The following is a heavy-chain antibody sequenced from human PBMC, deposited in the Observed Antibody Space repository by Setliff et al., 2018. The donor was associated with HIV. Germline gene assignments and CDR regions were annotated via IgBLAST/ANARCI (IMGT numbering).Heavy chain of an antibody. CDR2: INHSGST. V-gene: IGHV4-34*01. D-gene: IGHD3-22*01. Sequence: SETLSLTCAVYGGSFSGYSWSWIRQPPGKGLEWIGEINHSGSTNYNPPLKSRATISVDTSKNQFSLKLSSVTAADTAVYYCARGHPTYYDSSGYYYGVDYYFDYWGRGTQVTVSS. CDR1: GGSFSGYS. CDR3: ARGHPTYYDSSGYYYGVDYYFDY. J-gene: IGHJ4*02.